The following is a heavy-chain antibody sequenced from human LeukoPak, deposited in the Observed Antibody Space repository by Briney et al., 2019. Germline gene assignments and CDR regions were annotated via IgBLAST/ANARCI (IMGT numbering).Heavy chain of an antibody. D-gene: IGHD3-16*01. V-gene: IGHV3-7*03. CDR1: GFTFSNYW. CDR2: IKQDGSKE. Sequence: PGGSLRLSCAASGFTFSNYWMTWVRQAPGKGLEWVANIKQDGSKENYVDSVKGRFTISRDNAKNSLYLQMSNLRAEDTAVYFCARGGGLDVWGQGATVTVSS. J-gene: IGHJ6*02. CDR3: ARGGGLDV.